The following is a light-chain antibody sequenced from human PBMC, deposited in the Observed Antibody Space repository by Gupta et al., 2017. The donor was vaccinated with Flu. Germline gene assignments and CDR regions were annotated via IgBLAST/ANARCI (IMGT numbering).Light chain of an antibody. CDR3: QQASGIPPS. V-gene: IGKV1-39*01. CDR2: DAT. Sequence: DIRMTQSPSSLSAPLGDRVTLTCRASQGVLTYVNWYQQRPGKPPKLLVSDATRLHVGVPSRFSGSGSGTDFTLTIDNLHPDDFATYFCQQASGIPPSFGPGTRVEI. J-gene: IGKJ1*01. CDR1: QGVLTY.